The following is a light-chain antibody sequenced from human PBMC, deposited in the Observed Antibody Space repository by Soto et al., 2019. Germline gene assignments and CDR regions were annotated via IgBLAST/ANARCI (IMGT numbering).Light chain of an antibody. Sequence: QSALTQPASVSGSPGQAITISCSGTSSDVGAFNYVSWYQQHPGKAPKLMIYDVSNRPSGVSNRCSGSKSGNTASLTISGPRAEDEADYYCNSYTSNNTYVFGTGTKLTVL. V-gene: IGLV2-14*03. CDR2: DVS. CDR1: SSDVGAFNY. J-gene: IGLJ1*01. CDR3: NSYTSNNTYV.